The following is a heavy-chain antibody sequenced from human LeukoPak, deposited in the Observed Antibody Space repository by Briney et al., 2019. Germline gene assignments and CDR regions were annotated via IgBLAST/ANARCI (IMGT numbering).Heavy chain of an antibody. J-gene: IGHJ3*02. CDR3: ARVVISSDAFDI. V-gene: IGHV1-2*02. CDR1: GYTFTGYY. CDR2: INPNGGGT. D-gene: IGHD3-22*01. Sequence: GASVKVSCKASGYTFTGYYLHWVRRAPGQGLEWMGWINPNGGGTNYEQKFQGRVTMTRDTSISTAYMELSRLRSDDTAVYYCARVVISSDAFDIWGQGTMVTVSS.